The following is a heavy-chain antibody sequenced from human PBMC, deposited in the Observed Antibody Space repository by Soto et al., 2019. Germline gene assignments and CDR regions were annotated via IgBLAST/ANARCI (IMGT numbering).Heavy chain of an antibody. J-gene: IGHJ4*02. D-gene: IGHD2-15*01. Sequence: QVQLMQSGAEVKKPGSSVKVSCKASGGTISTNVISWVRQAPGQGLEWMGEIMPIFAAPNNAQKFQGRLTIPADTSSTPVYMELSSLTSEDTAVYFCATGARYCSGGSGYPDEWGQGTLVIVSS. V-gene: IGHV1-69*06. CDR3: ATGARYCSGGSGYPDE. CDR2: IMPIFAAP. CDR1: GGTISTNV.